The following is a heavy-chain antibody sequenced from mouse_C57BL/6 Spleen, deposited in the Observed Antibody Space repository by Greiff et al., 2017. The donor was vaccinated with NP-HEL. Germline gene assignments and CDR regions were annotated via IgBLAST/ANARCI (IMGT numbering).Heavy chain of an antibody. CDR2: IDPNSGGT. J-gene: IGHJ2*01. Sequence: QVQLQQPGAELVKPGASVKLSCKASGYTFTSYWMHWVKQRPGRGLEWIGRIDPNSGGTKYNEKFKSKATLTVDKPSSTAYIQLSSLTSEDSAVYYCARSPITTVVATRYYFDYWGQGTTLTVSS. V-gene: IGHV1-72*01. CDR1: GYTFTSYW. CDR3: ARSPITTVVATRYYFDY. D-gene: IGHD1-1*01.